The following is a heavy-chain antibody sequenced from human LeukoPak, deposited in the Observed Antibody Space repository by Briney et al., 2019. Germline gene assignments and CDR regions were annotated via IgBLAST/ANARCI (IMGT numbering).Heavy chain of an antibody. D-gene: IGHD6-19*01. V-gene: IGHV3-30*03. CDR1: GVTSNTYA. J-gene: IGHJ5*02. Sequence: GTSLRLSCAISGVTSNTYAMHWVRQAPGQGLEWVAAISFDGGNTYYADSVRGRFTIYRDNSKKMVYLQMGRLRPEDTAIYFCARAALSSGWKAGINHWGQGSLVTVS. CDR2: ISFDGGNT. CDR3: ARAALSSGWKAGINH.